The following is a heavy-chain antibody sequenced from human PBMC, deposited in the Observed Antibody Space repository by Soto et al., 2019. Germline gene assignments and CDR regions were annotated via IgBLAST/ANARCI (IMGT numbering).Heavy chain of an antibody. Sequence: PGGSLRLSCTASGFTFGDYAVSWFRQAPGKGLEWVGFIRSKAYGGTTEYAASVKGRFTISRDDSKSIAYLQMNSLKTEDTAVYYCTRDLSGDYDSGLDVWGQGTTVTVSS. D-gene: IGHD4-17*01. CDR3: TRDLSGDYDSGLDV. CDR1: GFTFGDYA. J-gene: IGHJ6*02. V-gene: IGHV3-49*03. CDR2: IRSKAYGGTT.